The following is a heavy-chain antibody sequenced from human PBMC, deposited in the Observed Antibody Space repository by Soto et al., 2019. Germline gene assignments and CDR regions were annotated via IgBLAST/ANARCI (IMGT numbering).Heavy chain of an antibody. V-gene: IGHV2-70*11. CDR1: GFSLSTSGMC. CDR2: IDWDDDK. J-gene: IGHJ6*03. D-gene: IGHD6-6*01. CDR3: ARISSSSGSYYYYYIDV. Sequence: SGPTLVNPTQTLTLTCTFSGFSLSTSGMCVSWIRQPPGKALEWLARIDWDDDKYYSTSLKTRLTISKDTSKNQVVLTMTNMDPVDTATYYCARISSSSGSYYYYYIDVWGKGTTVTVSS.